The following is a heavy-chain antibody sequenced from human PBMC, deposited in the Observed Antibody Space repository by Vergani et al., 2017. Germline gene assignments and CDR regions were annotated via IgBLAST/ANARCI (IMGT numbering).Heavy chain of an antibody. CDR3: VRECSYCGSTTCRNPSYVYYYHMDV. CDR1: GFTFSTYA. V-gene: IGHV3-33*01. Sequence: QVQLVESGGGVVQPGRSLRLSCTSSGFTFSTYAMHWVCQAPGKGLEWVAIIYYDGSKKYYADSVKGRFTISRDNSRNTLDLLMSSLRAEDTAIYYCVRECSYCGSTTCRNPSYVYYYHMDVWGEGTTVTVSS. CDR2: IYYDGSKK. D-gene: IGHD2-21*01. J-gene: IGHJ6*03.